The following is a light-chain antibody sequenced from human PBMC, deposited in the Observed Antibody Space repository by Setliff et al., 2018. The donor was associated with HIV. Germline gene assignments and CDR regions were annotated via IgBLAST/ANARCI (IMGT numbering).Light chain of an antibody. J-gene: IGKJ2*01. CDR3: QQFDDSLYT. Sequence: EILLTQSPGTLSLSPGETATLSCRASQSVRSTSFAWYQQRPGQAPRLLISGASNRATGIPDRFSGSASGTNFTLTISRLEPEDFAVYSCQQFDDSLYTFGQGTKVDIK. V-gene: IGKV3-20*01. CDR2: GAS. CDR1: QSVRSTS.